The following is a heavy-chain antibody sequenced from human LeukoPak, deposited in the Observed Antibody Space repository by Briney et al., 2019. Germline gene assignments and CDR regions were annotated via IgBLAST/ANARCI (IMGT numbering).Heavy chain of an antibody. V-gene: IGHV3-7*05. CDR2: IKRDGSEK. Sequence: GGSLRLSCAASGFTFSNYWMSWVRQAPGKGLEWVANIKRDGSEKYYVDSAKGRFSISRDNAKNSLYLQMNSLRAEDTAVYYCARDWSTFDYWGQGTLVTVSS. J-gene: IGHJ4*02. CDR3: ARDWSTFDY. CDR1: GFTFSNYW.